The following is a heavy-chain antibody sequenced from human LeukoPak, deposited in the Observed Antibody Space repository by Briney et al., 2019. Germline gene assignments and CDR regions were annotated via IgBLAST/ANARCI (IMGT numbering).Heavy chain of an antibody. D-gene: IGHD3-9*01. CDR2: INPNSGDT. Sequence: ASVKVSCKASGYTFTSYYMHWVRQAPGQGLEWMGWINPNSGDTKYAQKFQGRVTMTRDTSISTGYMELSSLRSDDTAVYYCARKYDILTDNDNWFDPWGQGTLVTVSS. V-gene: IGHV1-2*02. CDR3: ARKYDILTDNDNWFDP. CDR1: GYTFTSYY. J-gene: IGHJ5*02.